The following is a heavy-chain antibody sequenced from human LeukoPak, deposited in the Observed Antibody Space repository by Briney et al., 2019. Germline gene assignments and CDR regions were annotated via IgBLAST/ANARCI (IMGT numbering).Heavy chain of an antibody. D-gene: IGHD6-6*01. CDR2: ISSSGSTI. CDR3: ARDWSIAARWWFDP. V-gene: IGHV3-11*01. Sequence: GGSLRLSCAASGFTFSDHYMSWIRQAPGKGLEWVSYISSSGSTIYYADSVKGRFTISRDNAKNSLYLQMNSLRAEDTAVYYCARDWSIAARWWFDPWGQGTLVTVSS. J-gene: IGHJ5*02. CDR1: GFTFSDHY.